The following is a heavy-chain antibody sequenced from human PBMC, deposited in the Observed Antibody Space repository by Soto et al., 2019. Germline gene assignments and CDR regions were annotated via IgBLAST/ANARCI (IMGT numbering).Heavy chain of an antibody. V-gene: IGHV4-61*08. CDR1: GGSVSNDAYY. D-gene: IGHD1-26*01. Sequence: QVQLQESGPGLVKPSETLSLTCIVSGGSVSNDAYYWSWIRQPPGKGLEWIGYIYHSGSTYYNPSLKSRVTISAGTSANQFSLKVSSVTAADTAVYYCARLGIGWEFPFDYWGQGTLVNVSS. CDR2: IYHSGST. J-gene: IGHJ4*02. CDR3: ARLGIGWEFPFDY.